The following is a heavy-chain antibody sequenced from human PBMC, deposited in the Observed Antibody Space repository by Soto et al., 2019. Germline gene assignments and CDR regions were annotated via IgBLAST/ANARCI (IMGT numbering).Heavy chain of an antibody. J-gene: IGHJ4*02. V-gene: IGHV4-34*01. CDR3: ARVRYPINYDY. Sequence: SETLSLTCAVYGGSFSGYYWIWIRQPPGKGLEWIGEINHSGSTNYNPSLKSRVTISVDTSKNQFSLKLSSVTAADTAVYYCARVRYPINYDYWGQGTLVTVSS. CDR2: INHSGST. CDR1: GGSFSGYY. D-gene: IGHD1-20*01.